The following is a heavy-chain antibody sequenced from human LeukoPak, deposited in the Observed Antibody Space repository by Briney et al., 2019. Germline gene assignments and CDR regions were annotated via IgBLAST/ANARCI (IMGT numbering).Heavy chain of an antibody. D-gene: IGHD2-15*01. J-gene: IGHJ6*03. CDR2: MNPNSGNT. CDR3: ARFRGCSGGSCPVYYYYYYMDV. CDR1: GYTFTSYD. Sequence: ASVKVSCKASGYTFTSYDINWVRQATGQGLEWMGWMNPNSGNTGYAQKFQGRVTMTRNTSISTAYMELSSLRYEDTAVYYCARFRGCSGGSCPVYYYYYYMDVWGKGTTVTVSS. V-gene: IGHV1-8*01.